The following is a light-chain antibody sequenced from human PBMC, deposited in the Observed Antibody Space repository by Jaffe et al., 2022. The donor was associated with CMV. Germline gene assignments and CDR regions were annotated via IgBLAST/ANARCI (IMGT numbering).Light chain of an antibody. CDR3: QLYGTSPVQT. V-gene: IGKV3-20*01. CDR2: GAS. Sequence: VVLTQSPAILPVSPGDRATLSCRASQSLVANYIAWYQHRPGQAPRPLVFGASRRVRDVPERFTGSASGTDFTLIISGVQPEDLGVYFCQLYGTSPVQTFGQGTKLEIK. J-gene: IGKJ2*01. CDR1: QSLVANY.